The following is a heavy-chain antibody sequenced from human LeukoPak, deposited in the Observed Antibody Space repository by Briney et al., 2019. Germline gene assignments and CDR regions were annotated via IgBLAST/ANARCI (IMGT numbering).Heavy chain of an antibody. CDR1: GITFSIYS. CDR2: ISKNSDDI. CDR3: ARVRPGYYCDY. Sequence: GGSLRLSCVASGITFSIYSMNWVRQAPGKGLEWVSYISKNSDDIYNADSVRGRFTISRDNAKNSLYLQMNSLRAEDTAVYYCARVRPGYYCDYWGQGILVTVSS. J-gene: IGHJ4*02. V-gene: IGHV3-21*05.